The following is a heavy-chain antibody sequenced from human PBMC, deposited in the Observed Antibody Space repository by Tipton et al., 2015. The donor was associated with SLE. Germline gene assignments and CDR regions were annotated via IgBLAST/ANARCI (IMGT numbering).Heavy chain of an antibody. D-gene: IGHD2-21*01. CDR1: GGSIGTYY. CDR3: AGATYCGGDCYDL. V-gene: IGHV4-59*01. Sequence: TLSLTCTVSGGSIGTYYWSWIRQPPGKGLEYIGLINYSGNTNYNPSLKSRVTISVDTSRNQFSLKLSHVTAADTAVYYCAGATYCGGDCYDLWGQGALVTVSS. J-gene: IGHJ4*02. CDR2: INYSGNT.